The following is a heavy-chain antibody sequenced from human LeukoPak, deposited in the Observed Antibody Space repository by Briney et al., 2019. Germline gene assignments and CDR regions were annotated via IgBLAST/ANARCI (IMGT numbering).Heavy chain of an antibody. D-gene: IGHD6-19*01. CDR2: IEQDGGET. V-gene: IGHV3-7*01. J-gene: IGHJ4*02. CDR3: ARRGIISGWYWAYYFDY. CDR1: GFTFSSYW. Sequence: PGGSLRLSCAASGFTFSSYWMTWVRQAPGKGLEWVAHIEQDGGETYYVDSVKGRFTIPRDNAKNSLSLQMNSLRAEDTAVYYCARRGIISGWYWAYYFDYWGQGTLVTVSS.